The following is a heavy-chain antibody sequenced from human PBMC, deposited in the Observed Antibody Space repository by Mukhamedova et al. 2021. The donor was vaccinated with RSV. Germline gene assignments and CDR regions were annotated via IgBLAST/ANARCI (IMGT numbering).Heavy chain of an antibody. CDR2: FDPEDGET. V-gene: IGHV1-24*01. J-gene: IGHJ2*01. CDR3: ATYAPQNMRIRFWDWYFDL. D-gene: IGHD2-2*01. Sequence: GLEWMGGFDPEDGETIYAQKFQGRVTMTEDTSTDTAYMELSSLRSEDTAVYYCATYAPQNMRIRFWDWYFDLWGRGTLVTVSS.